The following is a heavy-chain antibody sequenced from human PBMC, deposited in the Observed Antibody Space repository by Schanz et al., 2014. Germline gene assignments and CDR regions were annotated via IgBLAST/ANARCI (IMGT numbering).Heavy chain of an antibody. CDR1: GFTFSSYS. Sequence: EVQLVESGGGLVKPGGFLRLSCTASGFTFSSYSMNWVRQAPGKGLEWVSAISGGGGTTYYTDSVKGRFTISRDNSKNSLYLEMNSLRAEDTALYYCARDRRNADLDYWGQGTLVTVSS. CDR3: ARDRRNADLDY. J-gene: IGHJ4*02. V-gene: IGHV3-23*04. D-gene: IGHD1-1*01. CDR2: ISGGGGTT.